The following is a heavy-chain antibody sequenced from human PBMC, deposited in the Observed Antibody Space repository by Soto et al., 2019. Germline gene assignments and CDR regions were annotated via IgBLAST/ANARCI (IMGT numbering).Heavy chain of an antibody. CDR2: IKLDASEK. CDR3: VREDGKVGTNSAFDY. D-gene: IGHD1-26*01. Sequence: LSCAASGFTFGYYWMSWVRQAPGKGLEWLATIKLDASEKKYVDSVKGRFTLSRDNAKNSLYLQMDRLRAEDTALYYCVREDGKVGTNSAFDYWGLGALVTVSS. J-gene: IGHJ4*02. V-gene: IGHV3-7*01. CDR1: GFTFGYYW.